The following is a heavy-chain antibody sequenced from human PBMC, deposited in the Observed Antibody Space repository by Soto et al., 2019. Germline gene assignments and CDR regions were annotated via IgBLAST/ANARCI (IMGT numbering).Heavy chain of an antibody. Sequence: EVQLVESGGVVVQPGGSLRLSCAASGFTFDDYTMHWVRQAPGKGLEWVSLISWDGGSTYYADPVKGRFTISRDNSKNSQYLQKNSLRTEDTDLYYGAKGSNFGEREFDYWGQGTLVTVSS. V-gene: IGHV3-43*01. CDR3: AKGSNFGEREFDY. D-gene: IGHD3-10*01. CDR1: GFTFDDYT. CDR2: ISWDGGST. J-gene: IGHJ4*01.